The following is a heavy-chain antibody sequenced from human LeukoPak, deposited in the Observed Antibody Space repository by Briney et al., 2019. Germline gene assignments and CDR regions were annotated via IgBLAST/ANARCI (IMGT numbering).Heavy chain of an antibody. CDR1: GYTFTSYD. Sequence: ASVKVSCKASGYTFTSYDINWVRQATGQGLEWMGWMNPNSGNTGYAQKFQGRVTMTRNTSISTAYMELSSLRSEDTAVYYCARGRKAGAARTRTLYYFDYWGQGTLVTVSS. CDR2: MNPNSGNT. J-gene: IGHJ4*02. CDR3: ARGRKAGAARTRTLYYFDY. D-gene: IGHD6-6*01. V-gene: IGHV1-8*01.